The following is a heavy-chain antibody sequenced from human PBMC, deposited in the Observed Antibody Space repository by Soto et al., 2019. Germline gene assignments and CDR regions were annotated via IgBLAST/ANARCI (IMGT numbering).Heavy chain of an antibody. Sequence: SETLSLTCALSGRSASSTNWCNWHRHSQGNRLGWIVDIHHIGSTTYNPSLKSRVTISVDTSKNQFSLKLSSVTAADTAVYYCASHYRRRGWEWATEPLFDYWGQGTLVTVSS. D-gene: IGHD6-19*01. J-gene: IGHJ4*02. CDR1: GRSASSTNW. CDR3: ASHYRRRGWEWATEPLFDY. CDR2: IHHIGST. V-gene: IGHV4-4*02.